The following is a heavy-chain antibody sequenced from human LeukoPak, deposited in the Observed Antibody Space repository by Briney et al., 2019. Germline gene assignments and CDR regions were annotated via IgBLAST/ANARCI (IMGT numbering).Heavy chain of an antibody. D-gene: IGHD5-24*01. CDR1: GGSISSYY. J-gene: IGHJ3*02. CDR3: ARDAEGRDGPTGDAFGI. V-gene: IGHV4-4*07. Sequence: SETLSLTCTVSGGSISSYYWSWIRQPAGKGLEWIGRIYTSGSTNYNPYLKSRVTMSVDTSKNQFSLTLSSVTAADTAVYYCARDAEGRDGPTGDAFGIWGQGTMVTVSS. CDR2: IYTSGST.